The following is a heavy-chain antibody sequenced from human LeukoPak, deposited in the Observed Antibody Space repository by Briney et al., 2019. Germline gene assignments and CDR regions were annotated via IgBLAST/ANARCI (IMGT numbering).Heavy chain of an antibody. D-gene: IGHD2-2*01. V-gene: IGHV4-34*01. J-gene: IGHJ4*02. Sequence: SETLSLTCAVYGGSFSGYYWSWIRQPPGKGLEWIGEINHSGSTNYNPSLKSRVTISVDTSKNQFSLKLSSVTAADTAVYYCASGNGYCSSTSCRTFDYWGQGTLVTVSS. CDR3: ASGNGYCSSTSCRTFDY. CDR1: GGSFSGYY. CDR2: INHSGST.